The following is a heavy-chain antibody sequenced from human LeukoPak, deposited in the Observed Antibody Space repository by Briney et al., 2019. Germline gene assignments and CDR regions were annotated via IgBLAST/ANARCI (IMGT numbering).Heavy chain of an antibody. J-gene: IGHJ5*02. CDR1: SDSISSTSGTDF. D-gene: IGHD1-1*01. CDR3: ARYRLGWFDP. Sequence: PSQTLSLTCSVSSDSISSTSGTDFWGWIRQPAGKGLEWIGRINTSGSTNYNPSLKSRVTMSVDTSKNQFSLKVTSVTAADTAVYYCARYRLGWFDPWGQGTLVTVSS. V-gene: IGHV4-61*02. CDR2: INTSGST.